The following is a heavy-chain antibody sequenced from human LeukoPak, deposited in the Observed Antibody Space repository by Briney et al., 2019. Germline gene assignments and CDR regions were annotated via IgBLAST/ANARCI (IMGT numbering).Heavy chain of an antibody. CDR2: IYYSGST. J-gene: IGHJ4*02. D-gene: IGHD6-13*01. Sequence: SETLSLTCTVSGVSISNYYWSWIRQPPEKGLEWIGHIYYSGSTNYNPSLQSRVTISVDTSKNQFSLKLSSVTAADTAVYYCARPRGYSASWYAYDHWGQGTLVTVSS. CDR3: ARPRGYSASWYAYDH. CDR1: GVSISNYY. V-gene: IGHV4-59*01.